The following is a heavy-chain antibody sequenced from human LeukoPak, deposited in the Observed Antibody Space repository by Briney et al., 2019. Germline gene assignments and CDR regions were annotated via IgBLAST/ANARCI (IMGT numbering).Heavy chain of an antibody. V-gene: IGHV3-7*01. J-gene: IGHJ4*02. D-gene: IGHD6-13*01. CDR3: ARRLTASGKHYFDY. CDR1: GFTFSGHW. CDR2: INQGGSDK. Sequence: GGSLRLSCAASGFTFSGHWMSWVRQAPGMGLEWVANINQGGSDKYYVDSVQGRFTISRDNAKNSLYLQMNSLRAEDTAVYYCARRLTASGKHYFDYWGQGTLVTVSS.